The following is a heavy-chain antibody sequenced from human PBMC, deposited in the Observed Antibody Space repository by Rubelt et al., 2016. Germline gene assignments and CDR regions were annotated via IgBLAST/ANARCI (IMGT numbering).Heavy chain of an antibody. Sequence: QVQLQQWGAGLLKPSETLSLTCAVYGGSFSGYYWSWIRQPPGKGLEWIGEINHSGSTNYNPSLKSRVTRSVDPSKNQFSLKLSSVTAADTAGYYCARGRRGSSSWLGRDYYGMDVWGQGTTVTVSS. J-gene: IGHJ6*02. V-gene: IGHV4-34*01. D-gene: IGHD6-13*01. CDR1: GGSFSGYY. CDR3: ARGRRGSSSWLGRDYYGMDV. CDR2: INHSGST.